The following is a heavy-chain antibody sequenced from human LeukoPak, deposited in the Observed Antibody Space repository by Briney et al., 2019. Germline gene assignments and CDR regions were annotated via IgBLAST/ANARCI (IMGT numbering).Heavy chain of an antibody. Sequence: GSSVKVSCKASGGTFSSYAISWVRQAPGQGLEWMGRIIPILGIANYAQKFQGRVTITADKSTSTAYMELSSLRSEDTAVYYCARVMLGVVVPAVFDYWGQGTLVTVSS. V-gene: IGHV1-69*04. J-gene: IGHJ4*02. CDR1: GGTFSSYA. D-gene: IGHD2-2*01. CDR2: IIPILGIA. CDR3: ARVMLGVVVPAVFDY.